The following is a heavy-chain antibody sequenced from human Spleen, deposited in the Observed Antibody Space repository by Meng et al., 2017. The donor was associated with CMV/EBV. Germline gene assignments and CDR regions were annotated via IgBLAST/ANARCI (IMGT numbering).Heavy chain of an antibody. D-gene: IGHD6-13*01. Sequence: GESLKISCAASGFTFSSYVMGWVRQAPGNGLEWVSAISGSGGSTYYADSVKGRFTISRDNSKNTLYLQMNSLRAEDTAVYYCARSISSSSRGFDYWGQGTLVTVSS. J-gene: IGHJ4*02. CDR1: GFTFSSYV. V-gene: IGHV3-23*01. CDR3: ARSISSSSRGFDY. CDR2: ISGSGGST.